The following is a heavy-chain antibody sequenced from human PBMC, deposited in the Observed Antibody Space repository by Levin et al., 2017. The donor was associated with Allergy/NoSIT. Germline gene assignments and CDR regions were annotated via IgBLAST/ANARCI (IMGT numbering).Heavy chain of an antibody. CDR2: FDPEDGET. D-gene: IGHD6-6*01. Sequence: GESLKISCKVSGYTLTELSMHWVRQAPGKGLEWMGGFDPEDGETIYAQKFQGRVTMTEDTSTDTAYMELSSLRSEDTAVYYCATEIAARPEGIDYWGQGTLVTVSS. CDR3: ATEIAARPEGIDY. V-gene: IGHV1-24*01. J-gene: IGHJ4*02. CDR1: GYTLTELS.